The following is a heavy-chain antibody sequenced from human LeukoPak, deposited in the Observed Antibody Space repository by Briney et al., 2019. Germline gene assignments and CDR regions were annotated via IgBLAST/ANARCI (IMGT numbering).Heavy chain of an antibody. D-gene: IGHD3-10*01. Sequence: ASVKVSCKTSGYTFTDYYMHWVRQAPGQGLEWMGWINPNSGGTNYAQKFQGRVTMTRDTSISTAYMELSSLRSDDTAVYYCARGSGPGSGSYSTSYDYYYYYYMDVWGKGTTVTISS. V-gene: IGHV1-2*02. CDR2: INPNSGGT. CDR3: ARGSGPGSGSYSTSYDYYYYYYMDV. J-gene: IGHJ6*03. CDR1: GYTFTDYY.